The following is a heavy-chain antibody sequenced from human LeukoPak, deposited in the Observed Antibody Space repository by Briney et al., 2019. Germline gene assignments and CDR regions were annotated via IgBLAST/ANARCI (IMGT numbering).Heavy chain of an antibody. CDR3: ARGWLAETTVVTPYNY. J-gene: IGHJ4*02. Sequence: ASVKVSCKASGGTFSSYAISWVRQAPGQGLEWMGGIIPIFGTANYAQKFQGRVTITADESTSTAYMELSSLRSGDTAVYYCARGWLAETTVVTPYNYWGQGTLVAVSS. V-gene: IGHV1-69*13. CDR1: GGTFSSYA. CDR2: IIPIFGTA. D-gene: IGHD4-23*01.